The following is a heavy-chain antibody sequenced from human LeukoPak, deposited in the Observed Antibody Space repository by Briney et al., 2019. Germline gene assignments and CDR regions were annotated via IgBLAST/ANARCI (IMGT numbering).Heavy chain of an antibody. CDR3: ARVWGDSSGYYYSDY. CDR2: IYYSGST. V-gene: IGHV4-59*01. Sequence: SETLSLTCTVSGGSISNYYWSWIRQPPGKGLEWIGYIYYSGSTNYNPSLKSRVTISADTSKNQFSLKLSSVTAADTAVYYCARVWGDSSGYYYSDYWGQGTLVTVSS. J-gene: IGHJ4*02. D-gene: IGHD3-22*01. CDR1: GGSISNYY.